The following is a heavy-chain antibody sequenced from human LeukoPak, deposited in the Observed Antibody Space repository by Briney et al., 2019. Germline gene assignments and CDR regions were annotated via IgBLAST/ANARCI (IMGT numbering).Heavy chain of an antibody. CDR3: ARVSQYCSGGSCYPSFDY. CDR1: GYTFTSYG. Sequence: ASVKVSCKASGYTFTSYGISWVRQAPGQGLEWMGWISAYNGNTNYAQKLQGRVTMTTDTSTSTAYMELRSLRSDDTAVYYCARVSQYCSGGSCYPSFDYWGQGTLVTVSS. J-gene: IGHJ4*02. CDR2: ISAYNGNT. D-gene: IGHD2-15*01. V-gene: IGHV1-18*01.